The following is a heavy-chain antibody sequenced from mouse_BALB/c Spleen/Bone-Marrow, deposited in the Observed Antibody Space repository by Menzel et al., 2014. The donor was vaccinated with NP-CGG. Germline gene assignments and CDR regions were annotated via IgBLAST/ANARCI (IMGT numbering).Heavy chain of an antibody. D-gene: IGHD2-10*02. CDR2: IYPSDSYT. CDR1: GYTFXSYW. V-gene: IGHV1-69*02. J-gene: IGHJ4*01. Sequence: QVQLQQSGAELVRPGASVKVSCKASGYTFXSYWINWVKQRPGQGPEWIGNIYPSDSYTNYNQNFKDKATLTVDKSSSTAYMQLSSPTSENSAVYYCTRQYGNYYAMDYWGQGTSVTVSS. CDR3: TRQYGNYYAMDY.